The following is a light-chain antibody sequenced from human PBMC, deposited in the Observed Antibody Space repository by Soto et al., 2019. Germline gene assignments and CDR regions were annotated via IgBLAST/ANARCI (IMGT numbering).Light chain of an antibody. J-gene: IGKJ2*01. CDR3: QQSYRTPYT. CDR1: QRLPSDY. Sequence: DIVLTQSPGTLSLSPGERATLSCRASQRLPSDYLAWYQQKPGQAPRLLIYVASSRATGIPDRFSGSGSGTDFTLSISRLEPEDFATYYCQQSYRTPYTFGQGTKLETK. V-gene: IGKV3-20*01. CDR2: VAS.